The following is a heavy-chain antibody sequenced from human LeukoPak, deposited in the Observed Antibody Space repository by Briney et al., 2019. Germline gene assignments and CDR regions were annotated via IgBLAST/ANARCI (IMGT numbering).Heavy chain of an antibody. J-gene: IGHJ4*02. CDR3: AKDRATSFFA. Sequence: GGSLRLSCAASGFTFTSYGMSWVRQAPGKGLEWVSAISGSGGSTYYADSVKGRFTVSRDNSRNTLYLQMNSLRAEDTAVYYCAKDRATSFFAWGQGTLVTVSS. D-gene: IGHD1-26*01. CDR2: ISGSGGST. V-gene: IGHV3-23*01. CDR1: GFTFTSYG.